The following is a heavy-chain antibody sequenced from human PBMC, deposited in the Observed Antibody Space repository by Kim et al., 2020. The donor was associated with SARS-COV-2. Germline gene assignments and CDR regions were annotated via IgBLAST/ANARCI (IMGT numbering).Heavy chain of an antibody. CDR2: IIPIFGTA. J-gene: IGHJ4*02. CDR3: ARLGYCSGGSCYSSLDY. CDR1: GGTFSSYA. Sequence: SVKVSCKASGGTFSSYAISWVRQAPGQGLEWMGGIIPIFGTANYAQKFQGRVTITADESTSTAYMELSCLRSEDTAVYYCARLGYCSGGSCYSSLDYWGQGTLVTVSS. D-gene: IGHD2-15*01. V-gene: IGHV1-69*13.